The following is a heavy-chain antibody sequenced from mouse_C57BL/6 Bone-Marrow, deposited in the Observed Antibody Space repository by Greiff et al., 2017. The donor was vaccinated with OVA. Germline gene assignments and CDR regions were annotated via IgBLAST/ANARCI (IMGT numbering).Heavy chain of an antibody. CDR3: ANYCGSKDY. Sequence: QVQLQQPGAELVRPGTSVKLSCTASGYTFTSYWMHWVKQRPGQGLEWIGVIDPSDSYTNYNQKFKGKATVTVNTSSSTAYMQLSSLTSEDAAVYYYANYCGSKDYWGQGTTLTVSA. J-gene: IGHJ2*01. D-gene: IGHD1-1*01. V-gene: IGHV1-59*01. CDR2: IDPSDSYT. CDR1: GYTFTSYW.